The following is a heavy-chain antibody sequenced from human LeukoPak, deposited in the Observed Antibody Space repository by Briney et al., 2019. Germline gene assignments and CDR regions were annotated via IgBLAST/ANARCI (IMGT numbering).Heavy chain of an antibody. D-gene: IGHD3-22*01. CDR2: ISVYNGNT. CDR1: GYTFTSYG. J-gene: IGHJ4*02. V-gene: IGHV1-18*01. Sequence: ASVKVSCKASGYTFTSYGISWGRQAPGQGLEWVGWISVYNGNTNYAQKLQGRVTMTTDTSTSTAYMELRSLRSDDPAVYYCARDLRYYDSSGYPPFDYWGQGTLVTVSS. CDR3: ARDLRYYDSSGYPPFDY.